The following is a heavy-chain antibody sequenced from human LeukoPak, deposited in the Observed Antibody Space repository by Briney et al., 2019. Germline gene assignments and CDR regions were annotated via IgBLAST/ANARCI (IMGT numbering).Heavy chain of an antibody. D-gene: IGHD3-10*01. CDR3: ASPGGLWFGEFFDAFDI. CDR2: ISYDGSNK. V-gene: IGHV3-30*03. CDR1: GFTFSTYG. J-gene: IGHJ3*02. Sequence: PGRSLRLSCAASGFTFSTYGMHWVRQAPGKGLEWVAVISYDGSNKYYADSVRGRFTISRDNSKNTLYLQMNSLRAEDTAVYYCASPGGLWFGEFFDAFDIWGQGTMVTVSS.